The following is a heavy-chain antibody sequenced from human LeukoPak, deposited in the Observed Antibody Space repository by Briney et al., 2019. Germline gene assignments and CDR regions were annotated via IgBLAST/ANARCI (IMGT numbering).Heavy chain of an antibody. CDR2: INHSGST. J-gene: IGHJ4*02. D-gene: IGHD1-26*01. V-gene: IGHV4-34*01. CDR1: GGSFSGYY. Sequence: SETLSLTCAVYGGSFSGYYWSWIRQPPGKGLEWIGEINHSGSTNYNPSLKSRVTISVDTSKNQFSLKLSSVTAADTAVYYCARFDIVGVTADYWGQGTLVTVSS. CDR3: ARFDIVGVTADY.